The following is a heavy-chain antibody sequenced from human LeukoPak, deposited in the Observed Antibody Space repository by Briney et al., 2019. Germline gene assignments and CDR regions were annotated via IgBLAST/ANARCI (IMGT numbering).Heavy chain of an antibody. D-gene: IGHD6-13*01. Sequence: GGSLRLSCAASGFTFDDYAMHWVRQAPGKGLEWVSLISGDGGSTYYADPVKGRFTISRDNSKNSLYLQMNSLRAEDTAVYYCARDYEQLWGQGTMVTVSS. J-gene: IGHJ3*01. CDR3: ARDYEQL. CDR1: GFTFDDYA. V-gene: IGHV3-43*02. CDR2: ISGDGGST.